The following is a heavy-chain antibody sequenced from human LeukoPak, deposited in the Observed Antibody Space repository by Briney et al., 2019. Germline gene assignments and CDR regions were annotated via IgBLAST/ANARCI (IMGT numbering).Heavy chain of an antibody. CDR2: IYSVGST. D-gene: IGHD2-21*02. Sequence: GGSLRLSCAASGFTVSNNYMGWVRQAPAKGLEWVSVIYSVGSTYYADSVRGRFTISRDNSKNTLYLQMNSLRVEDTAVYYCAGGLAYCGGDCRLGDYWGQGTLVTVSS. CDR3: AGGLAYCGGDCRLGDY. V-gene: IGHV3-66*01. CDR1: GFTVSNNY. J-gene: IGHJ4*02.